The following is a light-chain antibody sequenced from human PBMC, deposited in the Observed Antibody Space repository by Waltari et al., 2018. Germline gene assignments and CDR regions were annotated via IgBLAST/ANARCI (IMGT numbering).Light chain of an antibody. CDR1: QSVSSSY. CDR2: GAS. J-gene: IGKJ1*01. CDR3: QQYGSSPWT. Sequence: EIVLTQSPGTLSLSPGERDNLSCRASQSVSSSYLAWYQQKPGQAPRLLIYGASSRATGIPDRFSGSGSGTDFTLTISRLEPEDFAVYYCQQYGSSPWTFGQGTKVEIK. V-gene: IGKV3-20*01.